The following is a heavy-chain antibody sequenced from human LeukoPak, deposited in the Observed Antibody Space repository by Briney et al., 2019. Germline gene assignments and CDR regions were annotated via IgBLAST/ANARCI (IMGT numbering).Heavy chain of an antibody. D-gene: IGHD3-16*01. Sequence: SETLSLTCTVSGGSISSYYWGWIRQPPGKGLEWIGYIYYSGSTNYNPSLKSRVTISVGTSKNQFSLKLSSVTAADTAVYYCAREGSSVYDYVWGSYTPNYFDYWGQGTLVTVSS. J-gene: IGHJ4*02. CDR1: GGSISSYY. CDR2: IYYSGST. CDR3: AREGSSVYDYVWGSYTPNYFDY. V-gene: IGHV4-59*01.